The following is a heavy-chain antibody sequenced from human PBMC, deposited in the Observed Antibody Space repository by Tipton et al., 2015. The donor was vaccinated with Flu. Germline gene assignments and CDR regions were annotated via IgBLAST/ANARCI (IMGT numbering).Heavy chain of an antibody. J-gene: IGHJ4*02. CDR1: GGSISSGGYY. CDR3: ARAGPTYYYGSGSLPFDY. Sequence: LRLSCTVSGGSISSGGYYWSWILQHPGKGLEWIGYIYYSGSTYYNPSLKSRVTISVDTSKNQFSLKLSSVTAADTAVYYCARAGPTYYYGSGSLPFDYWGQGTLVTVSS. D-gene: IGHD3-10*01. CDR2: IYYSGST. V-gene: IGHV4-31*02.